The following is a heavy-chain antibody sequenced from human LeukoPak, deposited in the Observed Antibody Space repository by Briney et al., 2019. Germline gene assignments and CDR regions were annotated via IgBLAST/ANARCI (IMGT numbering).Heavy chain of an antibody. CDR1: GGTFSSYA. Sequence: SVKVSCKASGGTFSSYAISWVRQAPGQGLEWMGGIIPIFGTANYAQKFQGRVTITADESTSTAYMELSSLRSEDTAVYYCARDRYCSSTSCPPGYWGQGTLVTVSS. CDR2: IIPIFGTA. CDR3: ARDRYCSSTSCPPGY. V-gene: IGHV1-69*01. D-gene: IGHD2-2*01. J-gene: IGHJ4*02.